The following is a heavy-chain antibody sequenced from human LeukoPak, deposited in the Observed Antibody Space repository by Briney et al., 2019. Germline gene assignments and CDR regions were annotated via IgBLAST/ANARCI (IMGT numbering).Heavy chain of an antibody. CDR2: ILHSGST. D-gene: IGHD5-18*01. CDR3: ARSPTKRVTEDY. J-gene: IGHJ4*02. CDR1: SGSIFSSNW. V-gene: IGHV4-4*02. Sequence: PSETLSLTCAVSSGSIFSSNWWGWVRQPPGKGLEWIGQILHSGSTSYSPSLKSRVTISVDKSKNQFSLNLTSVTAADTAGYYCARSPTKRVTEDYGGQGMLATVSS.